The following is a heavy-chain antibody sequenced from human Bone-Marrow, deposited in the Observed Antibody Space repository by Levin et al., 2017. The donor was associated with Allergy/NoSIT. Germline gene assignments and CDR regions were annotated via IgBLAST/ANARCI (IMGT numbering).Heavy chain of an antibody. D-gene: IGHD5-18*01. J-gene: IGHJ4*02. CDR1: GFTFSSYG. Sequence: PGGSLRLSCAASGFTFSSYGMHWVRQAPGKGLEWVAVIWYDGSNKYYADSVKGRFTISRDNSKNTLYLQMNSLRAEDTAVYYCARLDTAMAIDYWGQGTLVTVSS. V-gene: IGHV3-33*01. CDR3: ARLDTAMAIDY. CDR2: IWYDGSNK.